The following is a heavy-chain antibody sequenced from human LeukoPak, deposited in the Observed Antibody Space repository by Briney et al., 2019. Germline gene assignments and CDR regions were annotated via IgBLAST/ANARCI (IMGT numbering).Heavy chain of an antibody. CDR1: GGSISSSNW. Sequence: SETLSLTCAVSGGSISSSNWWSWVRQPPGKGLEWIGEIYHSGSTNYNPSLKSRVTISVDKSKNQFSLKLSSVTAADTAVYYCARDRGEGVGAFDIWGQGTMVTVSS. CDR3: ARDRGEGVGAFDI. V-gene: IGHV4-4*02. D-gene: IGHD3-10*01. CDR2: IYHSGST. J-gene: IGHJ3*02.